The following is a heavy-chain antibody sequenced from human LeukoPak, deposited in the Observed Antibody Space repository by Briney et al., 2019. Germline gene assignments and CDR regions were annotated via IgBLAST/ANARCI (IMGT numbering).Heavy chain of an antibody. Sequence: GGSLRLSCAASGFTFSSYAMSWVRQAPGKGLEWVSAISGSGSTYYADSVKGRFTISRDDSKNTLYLQMNSLRAEDTAVYYCAKGPLYSSSSHFDYWGQGTLVTVSS. V-gene: IGHV3-23*01. CDR2: ISGSGST. D-gene: IGHD6-13*01. CDR3: AKGPLYSSSSHFDY. J-gene: IGHJ4*02. CDR1: GFTFSSYA.